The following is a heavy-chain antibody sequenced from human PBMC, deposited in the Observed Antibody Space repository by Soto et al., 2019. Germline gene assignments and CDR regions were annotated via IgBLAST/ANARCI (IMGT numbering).Heavy chain of an antibody. CDR1: GYTFTCYY. D-gene: IGHD2-21*02. Sequence: ASVKVSCKASGYTFTCYYMHWVRLAPGQGLEWMGSINPNSGGTNYAQKFQGWVTMTRDTSISTAYMELSRLRSDDTAVYYCARAAYCGGDCYSREPTYYYGMDVWGQGTTVTVSS. V-gene: IGHV1-2*04. CDR3: ARAAYCGGDCYSREPTYYYGMDV. CDR2: INPNSGGT. J-gene: IGHJ6*02.